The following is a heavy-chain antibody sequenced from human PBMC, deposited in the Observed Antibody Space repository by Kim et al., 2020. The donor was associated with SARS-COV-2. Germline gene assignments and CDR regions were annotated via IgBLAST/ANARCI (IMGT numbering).Heavy chain of an antibody. CDR2: INYGGSEK. CDR3: GKAEVTIPDAY. CDR1: GLTLSNYW. J-gene: IGHJ4*01. D-gene: IGHD6-13*01. Sequence: GGSLRLSCAASGLTLSNYWMSWVRQAPGKGLEWVANINYGGSEKYYVDSVKGRFTISRDNAKNSVYLQMNRLRVEDSAVYYCGKAEVTIPDAYWGHGTRVTVSS. V-gene: IGHV3-7*01.